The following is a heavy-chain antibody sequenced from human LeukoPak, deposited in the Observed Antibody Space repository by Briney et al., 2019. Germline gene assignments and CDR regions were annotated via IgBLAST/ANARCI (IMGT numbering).Heavy chain of an antibody. CDR3: ASSYYGSGSSYNDY. CDR2: IYTTGST. D-gene: IGHD3-10*01. CDR1: RGSFSSYY. V-gene: IGHV4-4*07. J-gene: IGHJ4*02. Sequence: PSETLSLTCTVSRGSFSSYYWSWIRQPAGKGLEWIGRIYTTGSTNYNPSLKSRLTMSVDTSKSQFSLRLTSVTAADTAVYYCASSYYGSGSSYNDYWGQGTLVTVSS.